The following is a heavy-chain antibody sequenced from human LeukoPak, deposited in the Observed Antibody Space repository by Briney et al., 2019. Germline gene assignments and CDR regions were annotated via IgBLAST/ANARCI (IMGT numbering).Heavy chain of an antibody. D-gene: IGHD3-10*01. CDR3: ARDKADVLLWFGELLGFDY. CDR1: GFTFSSYA. J-gene: IGHJ4*02. V-gene: IGHV3-30*04. CDR2: ISYDGSNK. Sequence: PGGSLRLSCAASGFTFSSYAMHWVRQAPGKGLEWVAVISYDGSNKYYADSVKGRFTISRDNSKNTLYLQMNSLRAEDTAVYYCARDKADVLLWFGELLGFDYWGQGTLVTVSS.